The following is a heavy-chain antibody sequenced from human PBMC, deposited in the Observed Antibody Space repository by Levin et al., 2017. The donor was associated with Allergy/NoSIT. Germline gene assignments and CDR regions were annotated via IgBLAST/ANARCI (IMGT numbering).Heavy chain of an antibody. CDR1: GFTFSRCS. CDR2: ISGSGGST. J-gene: IGHJ4*02. V-gene: IGHV3-23*01. D-gene: IGHD5-24*01. Sequence: GESLKISCAASGFTFSRCSMSWIRQAPGKGLEWVSTISGSGGSTYYADSVKGRFTISRDNSKNTLFLQMNSLTAEDTAVYYCAKDWDGYNQFDYWGQGTLVTVSS. CDR3: AKDWDGYNQFDY.